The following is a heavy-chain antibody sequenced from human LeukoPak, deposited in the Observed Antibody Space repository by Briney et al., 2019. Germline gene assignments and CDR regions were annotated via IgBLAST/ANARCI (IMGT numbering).Heavy chain of an antibody. CDR2: ISRSSRVI. CDR3: ASPLKTSSGWYDDAFDI. Sequence: GGSLRLSCAASGFAFSNYSMNWVRQAPGKGLEWLSYISRSSRVIHFADSVKGRFTISRDNAKNSLYLQMNSLRAEDTAVYYCASPLKTSSGWYDDAFDIWGQGTMVTVSS. V-gene: IGHV3-48*04. D-gene: IGHD6-19*01. J-gene: IGHJ3*02. CDR1: GFAFSNYS.